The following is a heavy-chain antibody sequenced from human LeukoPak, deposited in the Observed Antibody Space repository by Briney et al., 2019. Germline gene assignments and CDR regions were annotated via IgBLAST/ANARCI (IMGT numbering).Heavy chain of an antibody. CDR2: INPNSGGT. CDR1: GYTFTGYY. CDR3: ARVPTRIAADRDY. V-gene: IGHV1-2*06. Sequence: ASVKVSCKASGYTFTGYYMHWVRQAPGQGLEWMGRINPNSGGTNYAQKFQGRVTMTRDTSISTAYMELSRLRSGDTAVYYCARVPTRIAADRDYWGQGTLVTVSS. D-gene: IGHD6-13*01. J-gene: IGHJ4*02.